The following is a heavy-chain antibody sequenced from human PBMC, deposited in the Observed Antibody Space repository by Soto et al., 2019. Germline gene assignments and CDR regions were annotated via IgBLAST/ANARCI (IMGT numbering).Heavy chain of an antibody. J-gene: IGHJ4*02. CDR3: AHRVLRTVFGLVTTTAIYFDF. D-gene: IGHD3-3*01. CDR2: IYWDDDK. Sequence: QITWNASGPTQVKPRQTLTLTCTFSGFSLTTSGVGVGWIRQSPGKAPEWLALIYWDDDKRYSPSLKSRLTITKDTSKNQLALTMADLDPADTATYYCAHRVLRTVFGLVTTTAIYFDFWGQGTPVAVSS. V-gene: IGHV2-5*02. CDR1: GFSLTTSGVG.